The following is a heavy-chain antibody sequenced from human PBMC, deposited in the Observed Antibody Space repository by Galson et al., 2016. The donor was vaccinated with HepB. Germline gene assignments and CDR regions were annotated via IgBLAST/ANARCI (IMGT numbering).Heavy chain of an antibody. V-gene: IGHV4-34*01. CDR1: GFTFSSYG. J-gene: IGHJ4*02. CDR2: INHSGNN. CDR3: ARGPYSTAWWLRGYFDY. D-gene: IGHD5-12*01. Sequence: LRLSCAASGFTFSSYGMHWIRQPPGKGLEWIGEINHSGNNNYNPSLKSRVTILVDTSKNQLSLKVSSVTAADTAVYYCARGPYSTAWWLRGYFDYWGQGTLVTVSS.